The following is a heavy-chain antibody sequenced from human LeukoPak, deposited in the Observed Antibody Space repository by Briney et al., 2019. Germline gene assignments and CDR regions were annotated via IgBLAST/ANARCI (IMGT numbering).Heavy chain of an antibody. CDR2: IYYSGST. CDR1: GGSICNYY. D-gene: IGHD5-12*01. V-gene: IGHV4-59*08. Sequence: SETLSLTCTVSGGSICNYYWTWIRQPPGKGLEWVGYIYYSGSTNYNPSLKSRVTISVDTSKSQFSLKLNSVTAADTAVYYCARLHIGYDSFDYWGQGTLVTVSS. J-gene: IGHJ4*02. CDR3: ARLHIGYDSFDY.